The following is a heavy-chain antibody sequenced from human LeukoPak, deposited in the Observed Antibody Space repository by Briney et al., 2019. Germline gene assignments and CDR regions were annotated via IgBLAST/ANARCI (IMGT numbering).Heavy chain of an antibody. V-gene: IGHV3-30*02. J-gene: IGHJ6*03. Sequence: GGSLRLSCAASGFTFSNYGMNWIRQAPGKGLEWVTFIRHDGGNKYYADSVKGRFTISRDISTNTLHLQMSSLRPEDTAVYYCAKDYRPGDDYFFYYMDVWGKGTTVTVSS. CDR2: IRHDGGNK. CDR1: GFTFSNYG. D-gene: IGHD7-27*01. CDR3: AKDYRPGDDYFFYYMDV.